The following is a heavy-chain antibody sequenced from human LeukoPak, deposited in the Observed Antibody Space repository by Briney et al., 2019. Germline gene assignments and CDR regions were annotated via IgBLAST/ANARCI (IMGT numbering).Heavy chain of an antibody. V-gene: IGHV3-7*04. CDR1: GFTFSSYW. Sequence: LTGGSLRLSCAASGFTFSSYWMSWVHQAPGKGLEWVANIKQDGSEKYYVDSVKGRFTISRDNAKNSLYLQMNSLRAEDTAIYYCTRVGYIDEGIDYWGQGTLVTVSS. D-gene: IGHD5-24*01. CDR2: IKQDGSEK. J-gene: IGHJ4*02. CDR3: TRVGYIDEGIDY.